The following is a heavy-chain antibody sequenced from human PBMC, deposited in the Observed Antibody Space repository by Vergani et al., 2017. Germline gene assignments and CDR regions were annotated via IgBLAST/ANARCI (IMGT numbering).Heavy chain of an antibody. CDR2: IYTSGST. CDR3: AREPQTYCSSTSCETYFDY. CDR1: GGSISSSSYY. V-gene: IGHV4-39*07. Sequence: QLQLQESGPGLVKPSETLSLTCTVSGGSISSSSYYWGWIRQPPGKGLEWIGSIYTSGSTNYNPSLKSRVTMSVDTSKNQFSLKLSSVTAADTAVYYCAREPQTYCSSTSCETYFDYWGQGTLVTVSS. D-gene: IGHD2-2*01. J-gene: IGHJ4*02.